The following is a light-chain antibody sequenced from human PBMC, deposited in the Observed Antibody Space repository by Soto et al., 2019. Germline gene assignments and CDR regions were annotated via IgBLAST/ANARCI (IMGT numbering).Light chain of an antibody. CDR3: QQYYSYPRT. CDR2: AAS. J-gene: IGKJ1*01. CDR1: QGISSY. Sequence: AIRMTQSPSSLSASTGDRVTITFRPSQGISSYLAWYQQKPGKAPKLLIYAASTLQSGVPSRFSGSGSGTDFTLTISCLQSEDFATYYCQQYYSYPRTFGQGTKVDIK. V-gene: IGKV1-8*01.